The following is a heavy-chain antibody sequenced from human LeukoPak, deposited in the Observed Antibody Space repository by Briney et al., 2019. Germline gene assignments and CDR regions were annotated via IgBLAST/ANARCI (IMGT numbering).Heavy chain of an antibody. CDR3: ARGRYSSGWYGSGSYFDY. V-gene: IGHV4-39*07. Sequence: SETLSLTCTVSGDSISSITYYWGWIRQPPGKGLEWIGYIYSSGSTYYNLSLKSRLTISMDTSKSQFSLKLTSVTAADTAVYYCARGRYSSGWYGSGSYFDYWGQGTLVTVSS. CDR1: GDSISSITYY. J-gene: IGHJ4*02. CDR2: IYSSGST. D-gene: IGHD6-19*01.